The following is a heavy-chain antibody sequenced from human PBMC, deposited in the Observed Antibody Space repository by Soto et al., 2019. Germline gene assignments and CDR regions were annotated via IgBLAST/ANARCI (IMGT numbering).Heavy chain of an antibody. J-gene: IGHJ4*02. CDR2: ISYDGSNK. D-gene: IGHD6-19*01. CDR1: GFTFSSYA. Sequence: PGGSLRLSCAASGFTFSSYAIHWGRQAPGKGPEWVAVISYDGSNKYYADSVKGRFTISRDNSKNTLYLQMNSLRAEDTAVYYCARDPYSSATYYFDYWGQGTLVTVSS. CDR3: ARDPYSSATYYFDY. V-gene: IGHV3-30-3*01.